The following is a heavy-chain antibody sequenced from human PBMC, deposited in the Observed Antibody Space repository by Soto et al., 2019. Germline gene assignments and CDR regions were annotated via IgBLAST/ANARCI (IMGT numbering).Heavy chain of an antibody. J-gene: IGHJ6*02. Sequence: GSLRLSCAASGFTFSSYAMSWVRQAPGKGLEWVSAISGSGGSTYYADSVKGRFTISRDNSKNTLYLQMNSLRAEDTAVYYCAKDVGSRSSGWLGYYYYGMDVWGQGTTVTVSS. V-gene: IGHV3-23*01. D-gene: IGHD6-19*01. CDR1: GFTFSSYA. CDR3: AKDVGSRSSGWLGYYYYGMDV. CDR2: ISGSGGST.